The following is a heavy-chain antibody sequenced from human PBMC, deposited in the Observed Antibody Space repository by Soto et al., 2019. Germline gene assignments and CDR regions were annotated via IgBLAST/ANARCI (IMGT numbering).Heavy chain of an antibody. CDR1: GFTFSSYW. V-gene: IGHV3-7*03. CDR2: IKQDGSET. J-gene: IGHJ6*02. D-gene: IGHD2-21*01. Sequence: SLRLSCAASGFTFSSYWMTWVRQAPGKGLEWVANIKQDGSETYYVDSVKGRFTVSRDNAENSVYLQMTSLRVEDTAAYYCARDAPLRTLSIPAFYYYLLDVWGQGTTVTVSS. CDR3: ARDAPLRTLSIPAFYYYLLDV.